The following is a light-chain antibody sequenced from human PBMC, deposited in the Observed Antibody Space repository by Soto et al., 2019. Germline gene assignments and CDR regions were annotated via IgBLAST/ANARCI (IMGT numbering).Light chain of an antibody. CDR3: QQRRSWQVT. V-gene: IGKV3D-11*02. J-gene: IGKJ5*01. Sequence: TPCPDTQSVSPRSRATLSFTASQSITTYLAWYQQKPGQAPRLLIYDASKRATGIPARFSGSGSGTNFTRTISSLEPEDFAVYYCQQRRSWQVTFGQGTRLEI. CDR1: QSITTY. CDR2: DAS.